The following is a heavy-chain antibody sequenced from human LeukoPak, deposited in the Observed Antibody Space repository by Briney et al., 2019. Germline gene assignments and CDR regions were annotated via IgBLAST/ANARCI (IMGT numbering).Heavy chain of an antibody. V-gene: IGHV5-51*01. CDR2: IYPGDSDT. D-gene: IGHD6-19*01. J-gene: IGHJ2*01. Sequence: GESLKISCKGSGYSFTSYWIGWVRQMPGKGLEWMGIIYPGDSDTRYSPSFQGQVTISADRSISTAYLQWSSLKASDTAMYYCASSVAGTFWYFDLWGRGTLVTVSS. CDR3: ASSVAGTFWYFDL. CDR1: GYSFTSYW.